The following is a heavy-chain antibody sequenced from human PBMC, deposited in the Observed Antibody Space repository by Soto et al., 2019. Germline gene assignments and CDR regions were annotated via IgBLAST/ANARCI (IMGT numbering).Heavy chain of an antibody. V-gene: IGHV4-59*01. J-gene: IGHJ6*02. D-gene: IGHD6-13*01. CDR1: GGSISSYY. CDR2: IYYSGST. CDR3: ASLRIAGTGDYGMDV. Sequence: QVQLQESGPGLVKPSETLSLTCTVSGGSISSYYWSWIRQPPGKGLEWIGYIYYSGSTNYNPSLKRRVTISVDTSKNQFSLKLSSVTAADTAVYYCASLRIAGTGDYGMDVWGQGTTVTVSS.